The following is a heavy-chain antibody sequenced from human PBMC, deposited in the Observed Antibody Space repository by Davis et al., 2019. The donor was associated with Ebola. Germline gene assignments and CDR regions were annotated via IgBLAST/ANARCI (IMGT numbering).Heavy chain of an antibody. D-gene: IGHD1-1*01. V-gene: IGHV1-8*01. J-gene: IGHJ6*02. CDR1: GYTFSNYA. CDR2: MNPNSGDT. CDR3: AREGTGDGFIYYYGMDV. Sequence: AASVKVSCKASGYTFSNYAINWVRQATGQGLEWMGWMNPNSGDTGYAQKFQGRVTMTRNTSISTAYMELSSLSSEDAAVYYCAREGTGDGFIYYYGMDVWGQGTTVTVSS.